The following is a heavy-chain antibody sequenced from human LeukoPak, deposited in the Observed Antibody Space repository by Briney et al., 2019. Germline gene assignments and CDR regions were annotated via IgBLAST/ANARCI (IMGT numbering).Heavy chain of an antibody. CDR3: ARGPYDFWSGYSLYYFDY. CDR2: IYYSGST. J-gene: IGHJ4*02. CDR1: GGSVSSYY. V-gene: IGHV4-39*07. D-gene: IGHD3-3*01. Sequence: PSETLSLTCTVSGGSVSSYYWNWIRQPPGKGLEWIGSIYYSGSTYYNPSLKSRVTISVDTSKNQFSLKLSSVTAADTAVYYCARGPYDFWSGYSLYYFDYWGQGTLVTVSS.